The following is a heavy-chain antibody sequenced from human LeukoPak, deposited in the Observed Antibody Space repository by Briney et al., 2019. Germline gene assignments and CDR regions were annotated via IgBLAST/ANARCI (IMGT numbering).Heavy chain of an antibody. CDR2: ISSNGGST. Sequence: QPGGSLRLSCSASGFTFSSYAMHWVRQAPGKGLEYVSAISSNGGSTYYADSVKGRFTISRDNSKNTLYLQMSSLRAEDTAVYYCVKPFGELSHSQVLDYWGQGTLVTVSS. D-gene: IGHD3-10*01. V-gene: IGHV3-64D*06. CDR1: GFTFSSYA. CDR3: VKPFGELSHSQVLDY. J-gene: IGHJ4*02.